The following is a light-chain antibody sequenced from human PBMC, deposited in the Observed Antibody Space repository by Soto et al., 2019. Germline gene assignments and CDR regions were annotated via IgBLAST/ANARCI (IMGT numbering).Light chain of an antibody. Sequence: QSALTQPPSASGSLGQSVTFSCTGTSSDVGGYNYVSWYQQHPGKAPKLIVYEVHKRPSGVPDRFSGSKSGNTASLTVSGLQAEDEADYHCISYGGNDGVFGGGTKLTVL. CDR3: ISYGGNDGV. CDR2: EVH. J-gene: IGLJ3*02. CDR1: SSDVGGYNY. V-gene: IGLV2-8*01.